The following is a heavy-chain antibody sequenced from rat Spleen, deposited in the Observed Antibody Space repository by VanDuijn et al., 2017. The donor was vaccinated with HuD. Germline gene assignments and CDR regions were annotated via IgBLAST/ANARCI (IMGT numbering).Heavy chain of an antibody. J-gene: IGHJ2*01. CDR2: ISPSGGTT. Sequence: EVQLVESDGGLVQHGRSLKLSCAASGFTFSDYDMAWVRQAPTKGLEWVASISPSGGTTYYRDSVKGRFTVSRDNAKSTLYLQMDSLRSEDTATYYCTRHPDYSNYFDYWGQGVMVTVSS. V-gene: IGHV5S23*01. D-gene: IGHD1-1*01. CDR3: TRHPDYSNYFDY. CDR1: GFTFSDYD.